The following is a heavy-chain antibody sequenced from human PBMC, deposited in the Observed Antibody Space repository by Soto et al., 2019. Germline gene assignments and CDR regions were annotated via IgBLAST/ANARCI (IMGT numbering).Heavy chain of an antibody. V-gene: IGHV4-39*01. J-gene: IGHJ4*02. CDR3: VSQRTTVPTQAYFDY. CDR2: VYYRGRS. Sequence: SETLSLTCTVSGGSVTNSSYYWGWIRQSPGKGLEWIGSVYYRGRSYSKSSVKSRVTISVDTSKNRFSLSLNSVTASDTAIYFCVSQRTTVPTQAYFDYWGPGALVTVSS. CDR1: GGSVTNSSYY. D-gene: IGHD4-17*01.